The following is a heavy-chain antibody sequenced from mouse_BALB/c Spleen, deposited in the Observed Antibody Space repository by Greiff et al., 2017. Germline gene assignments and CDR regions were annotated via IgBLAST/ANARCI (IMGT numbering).Heavy chain of an antibody. V-gene: IGHV5-6-3*01. CDR3: SRGGSSHGDFDY. Sequence: EVKLVESGGGLVQPGGSLKLSCAASGFTFSSCGMSWVRQTPDKRLELVATINSNGGSTYYPDSVKGRFTISRDNAKNTLYLQMSSLKSEDTAMYYCSRGGSSHGDFDYWGQGTTLTVSS. CDR1: GFTFSSCG. CDR2: INSNGGST. D-gene: IGHD1-1*01. J-gene: IGHJ2*01.